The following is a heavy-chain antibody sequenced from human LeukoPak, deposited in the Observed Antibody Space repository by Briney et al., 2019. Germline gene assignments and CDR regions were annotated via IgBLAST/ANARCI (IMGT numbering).Heavy chain of an antibody. CDR1: GFTFSSYA. J-gene: IGHJ4*02. CDR2: ISYDGSNK. D-gene: IGHD3-3*01. Sequence: GGSLRLSCAASGFTFSSYAMHWVRQAPGKGLEWVAVISYDGSNKYYADSVKGRFTISRDNSKNTLYLQMNSLRAEDTAVYYCAKSPRRITIFGVVTSFDYWGQGTLVTVSS. CDR3: AKSPRRITIFGVVTSFDY. V-gene: IGHV3-30-3*02.